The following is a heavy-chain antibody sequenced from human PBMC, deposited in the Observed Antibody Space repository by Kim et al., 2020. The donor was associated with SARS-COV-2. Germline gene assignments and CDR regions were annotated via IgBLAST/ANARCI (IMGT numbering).Heavy chain of an antibody. J-gene: IGHJ4*02. Sequence: TTNYAQKLQGRVTTTTDTSTSTAYRELRSLRSDDTAVYYCARVELWGFDYWGQGTLVTVSS. D-gene: IGHD7-27*01. V-gene: IGHV1-18*01. CDR2: TT. CDR3: ARVELWGFDY.